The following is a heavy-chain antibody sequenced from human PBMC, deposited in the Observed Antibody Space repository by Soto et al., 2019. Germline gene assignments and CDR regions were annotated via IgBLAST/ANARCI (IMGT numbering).Heavy chain of an antibody. J-gene: IGHJ3*01. CDR3: ARGYDFWSGYYVEAAFDV. CDR1: GLTFSSYG. CDR2: IWYDGSNK. V-gene: IGHV3-33*01. D-gene: IGHD3-3*01. Sequence: GGSLRLSCAAPGLTFSSYGMHWVRQAPGKGLEWVAVIWYDGSNKYYADSVKGRFTISRDNSKNTLYLQMNSLRAEDTAVYYCARGYDFWSGYYVEAAFDVWGQGTMVTVSS.